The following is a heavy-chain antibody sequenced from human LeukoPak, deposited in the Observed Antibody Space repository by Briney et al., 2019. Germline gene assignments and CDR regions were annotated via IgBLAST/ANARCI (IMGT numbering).Heavy chain of an antibody. CDR3: AKPSSGWSNFDS. Sequence: GSLRLSCAASGFTFSSYAMSWVRQAPGKGLEWVSGISGTSGYTYYADSVKGRFTISRDNSKNTLYLQMNSLRAEDTAVYYCAKPSSGWSNFDSWGQGTLVTVSS. V-gene: IGHV3-23*01. CDR2: ISGTSGYT. D-gene: IGHD6-19*01. J-gene: IGHJ4*02. CDR1: GFTFSSYA.